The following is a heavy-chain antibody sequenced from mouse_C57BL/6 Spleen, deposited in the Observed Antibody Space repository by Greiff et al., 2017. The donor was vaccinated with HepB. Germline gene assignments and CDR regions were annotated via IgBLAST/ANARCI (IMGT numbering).Heavy chain of an antibody. Sequence: QVQLQQSGAELARPGASVKLSCKASGYTFTSYGISWVKQRTGQGLEWIGEIYPRSGNTYYNEKFKGKATLTADKSSSTAYMELRSLTSEDSAVYFCATAYYSNWYFDVWGTGTTVTVSS. CDR2: IYPRSGNT. CDR3: ATAYYSNWYFDV. CDR1: GYTFTSYG. D-gene: IGHD2-5*01. V-gene: IGHV1-81*01. J-gene: IGHJ1*03.